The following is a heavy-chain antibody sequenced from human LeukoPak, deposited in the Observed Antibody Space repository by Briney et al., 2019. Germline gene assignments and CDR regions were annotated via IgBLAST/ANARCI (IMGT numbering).Heavy chain of an antibody. D-gene: IGHD6-19*01. V-gene: IGHV3-23*01. J-gene: IGHJ4*02. CDR3: ARGVYGNGWDF. CDR2: IVDDGRIT. Sequence: GGSLRLSCVASGLTFSSHAMNWVCQAPGKGLEWVSGIVDDGRITDYADSVRGRFTVSRDNSKTTLYLQMNSLRVEDTAIYYCARGVYGNGWDFWGQGSLVTVSS. CDR1: GLTFSSHA.